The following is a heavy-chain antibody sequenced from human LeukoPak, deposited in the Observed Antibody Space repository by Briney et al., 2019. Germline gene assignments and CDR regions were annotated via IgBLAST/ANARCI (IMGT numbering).Heavy chain of an antibody. V-gene: IGHV5-51*01. CDR1: GYSFTSYW. Sequence: GESLKISCKGSGYSFTSYWIGWVRQMPGKGLEWMGIIYPGDFDTRYSPSFQGQVTISADKSISTAYLQWSSLKASDTAMYYCARCVFDYSRPTNPYYYYYGMDVWGQGTTVTVSS. D-gene: IGHD4-11*01. J-gene: IGHJ6*02. CDR2: IYPGDFDT. CDR3: ARCVFDYSRPTNPYYYYYGMDV.